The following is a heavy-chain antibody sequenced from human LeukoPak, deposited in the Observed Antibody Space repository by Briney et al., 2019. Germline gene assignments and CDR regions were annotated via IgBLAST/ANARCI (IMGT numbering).Heavy chain of an antibody. Sequence: GASVNVSCKASGYTFTGYYMHWVRQAPGQGLEWMGWINPNSGGTNYAQKFQGRVTMTRDTSISTAYMELSRLRSDDTAVYYCALTGTYVWGSYRFDYWGQGTLVTVSS. CDR1: GYTFTGYY. J-gene: IGHJ4*02. CDR2: INPNSGGT. D-gene: IGHD3-16*02. CDR3: ALTGTYVWGSYRFDY. V-gene: IGHV1-2*02.